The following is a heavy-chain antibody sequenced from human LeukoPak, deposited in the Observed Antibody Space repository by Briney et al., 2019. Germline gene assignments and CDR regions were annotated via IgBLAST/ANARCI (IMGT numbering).Heavy chain of an antibody. CDR1: GFTFSDYY. Sequence: PGGSLRLSCAASGFTFSDYYMSWIRQAPGKGLEWVSYISSSGSTIYYADSVKGRFTISRDNAKNSLYLQMNSLRAEDTAVYYCARDCAPIRIAAAGKDWFDPWGQGTLVTVSS. J-gene: IGHJ5*02. CDR3: ARDCAPIRIAAAGKDWFDP. D-gene: IGHD6-13*01. CDR2: ISSSGSTI. V-gene: IGHV3-11*01.